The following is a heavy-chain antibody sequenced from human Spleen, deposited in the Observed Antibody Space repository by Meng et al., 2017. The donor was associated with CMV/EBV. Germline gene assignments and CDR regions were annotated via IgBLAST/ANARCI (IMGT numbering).Heavy chain of an antibody. Sequence: ASVKVSCKASGYTFTSYGISWVRQAPGQGLEWMGWISAYNGNTNYAQNIQSRVTMTTDTSTSTAYMELRSLRSDDTAVYYCARDKEQGAVVPAPSPQGMDVWGQGTTVTVSS. D-gene: IGHD2-2*01. J-gene: IGHJ6*02. CDR2: ISAYNGNT. CDR3: ARDKEQGAVVPAPSPQGMDV. V-gene: IGHV1-18*01. CDR1: GYTFTSYG.